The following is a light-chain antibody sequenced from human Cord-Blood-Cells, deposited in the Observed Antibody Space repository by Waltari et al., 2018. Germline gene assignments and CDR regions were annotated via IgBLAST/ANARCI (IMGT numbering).Light chain of an antibody. V-gene: IGLV2-14*01. CDR1: SSDVGGYTY. J-gene: IGLJ3*02. CDR2: DVS. CDR3: SSYTSSSTLV. Sequence: QSALPQPAPVAGSPGPSITTSCTGTSSDVGGYTYVYWYQQHPGNAPKLMIYDVSQRPSVVSNRFSGSKSGNTASLTISGLQAEDEADYYCSSYTSSSTLVFGGGTKLTVL.